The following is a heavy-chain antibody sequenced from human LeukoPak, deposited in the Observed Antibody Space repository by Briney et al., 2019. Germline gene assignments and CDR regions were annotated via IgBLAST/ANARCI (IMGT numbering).Heavy chain of an antibody. CDR2: IYSGGST. D-gene: IGHD3-22*01. Sequence: GGSLRLSCAASGFTVSSNYMSWVRQAPGKGLEWVSVIYSGGSTYYADSVKGRFTISRDNSKNTLYLQMNSLRAEDTAVYYCARLDYYDPYYFDYWSQGTLITVSS. J-gene: IGHJ4*02. CDR3: ARLDYYDPYYFDY. CDR1: GFTVSSNY. V-gene: IGHV3-66*01.